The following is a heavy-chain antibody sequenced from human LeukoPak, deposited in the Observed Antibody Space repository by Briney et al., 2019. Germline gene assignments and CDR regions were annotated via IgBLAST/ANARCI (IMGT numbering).Heavy chain of an antibody. CDR2: ISSSSSYI. Sequence: GGSLRLSCAASGFTFSSYSMNWARQAPGKRLDRVSSISSSSSYIYYADSVKGLFTISRDNAKNSLYLQINSLRAEDTAVYYCAREFTTGPYWGQGTLVTVSS. J-gene: IGHJ4*02. D-gene: IGHD1-1*01. CDR1: GFTFSSYS. CDR3: AREFTTGPY. V-gene: IGHV3-21*01.